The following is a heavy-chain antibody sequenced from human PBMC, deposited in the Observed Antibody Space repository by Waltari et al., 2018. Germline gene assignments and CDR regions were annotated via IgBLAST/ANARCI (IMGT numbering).Heavy chain of an antibody. CDR1: GYSISSGYY. CDR3: ASGSATFDY. J-gene: IGHJ4*02. CDR2: IYHSGST. D-gene: IGHD2-15*01. V-gene: IGHV4-38-2*01. Sequence: QVQLQESGPGLVKPSETLSLTCAVSGYSISSGYYWGWIRQPPGKGLEWIGSIYHSGSTYYNPALKSRVTISVDTSKNQFSLKLSAVTAADTAGYYCASGSATFDYWGQGTLVTVSS.